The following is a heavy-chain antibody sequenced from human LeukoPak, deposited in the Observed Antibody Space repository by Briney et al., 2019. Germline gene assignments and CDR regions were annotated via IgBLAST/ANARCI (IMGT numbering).Heavy chain of an antibody. CDR3: ARGGIAVAGVFRAYYYYYGMDV. CDR1: GGAFSGYY. D-gene: IGHD6-19*01. V-gene: IGHV4-34*01. J-gene: IGHJ6*02. CDR2: INHSGST. Sequence: SETLSLTCAVYGGAFSGYYWSWIRQHPGKGLEWIGEINHSGSTNYNPSLKSRVTISVDTSKNQFSLKLSSVTAADTAVYYCARGGIAVAGVFRAYYYYYGMDVCGQGTTVTVSS.